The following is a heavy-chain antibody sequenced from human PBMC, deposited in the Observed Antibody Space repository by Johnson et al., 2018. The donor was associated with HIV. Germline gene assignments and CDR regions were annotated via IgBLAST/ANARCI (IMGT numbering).Heavy chain of an antibody. D-gene: IGHD5-12*01. V-gene: IGHV3-64*01. CDR2: ISSNGGST. CDR1: GFTFSTYA. Sequence: VQLVESGGGLVQPGGSLRLSCAASGFTFSTYAMHWVRQAPGKGLEYVSAISSNGGSTYYANSVKGRFTISRDNSKNSLYLQMNSLRAEDTAVYYCARDGGYSGYDFHAFDIWGQGTMVTVSS. J-gene: IGHJ3*02. CDR3: ARDGGYSGYDFHAFDI.